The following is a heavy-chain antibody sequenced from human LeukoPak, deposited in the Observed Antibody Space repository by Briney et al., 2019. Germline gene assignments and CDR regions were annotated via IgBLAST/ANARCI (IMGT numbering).Heavy chain of an antibody. V-gene: IGHV3-48*01. Sequence: GGSLRLSCAASGFTFSSYSMNWVRQAPGKGLEWASYISSSSSTIYHADSVKGRFTISRDNAKNSLYLQMNSLRAEDTAVYYCARGSTVDYWGQGTLVTVSS. J-gene: IGHJ4*02. CDR1: GFTFSSYS. CDR2: ISSSSSTI. CDR3: ARGSTVDY.